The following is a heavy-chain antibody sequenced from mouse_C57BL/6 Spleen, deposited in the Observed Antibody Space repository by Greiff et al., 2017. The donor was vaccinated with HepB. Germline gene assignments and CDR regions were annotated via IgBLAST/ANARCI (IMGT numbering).Heavy chain of an antibody. Sequence: EVMLVESGGGLVKPGGSLKLSCAASGFTFSSYAMSWVRQTPEKRLEWVATISDGGSYTYYPDNVKGRFTISRDNAKNNLYLQMSHLKSEDTAMYYCARALPGYGYDVYYYAMDCWGQGTSVTVSS. V-gene: IGHV5-4*03. CDR3: ARALPGYGYDVYYYAMDC. D-gene: IGHD2-2*01. CDR1: GFTFSSYA. CDR2: ISDGGSYT. J-gene: IGHJ4*01.